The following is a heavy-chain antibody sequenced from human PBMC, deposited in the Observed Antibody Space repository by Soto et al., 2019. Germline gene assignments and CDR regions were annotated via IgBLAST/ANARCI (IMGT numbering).Heavy chain of an antibody. D-gene: IGHD5-12*01. Sequence: PSETLSLTCTVSGGSISSYYWSWIRQPPGKGLEWIGYIYYSGSTNYNPSLKSRVTISVDTSKNQFSLKLSSVTAADTAVYYCARFKWLRFYFDYWGQGTLVTVSS. CDR3: ARFKWLRFYFDY. V-gene: IGHV4-59*01. CDR2: IYYSGST. CDR1: GGSISSYY. J-gene: IGHJ4*02.